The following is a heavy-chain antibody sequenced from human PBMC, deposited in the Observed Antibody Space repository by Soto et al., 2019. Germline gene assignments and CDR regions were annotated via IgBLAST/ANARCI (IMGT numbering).Heavy chain of an antibody. Sequence: GGSLRLSCAASGFTFSNNAMNWVRQAPGKGLEWVSGISGTGYGAYYADSVKGRFTISRDSSNNTLYLQMNSLRGEDTAVYYCARGSIAVAGTGREAFDIWGQGTMVTVSS. V-gene: IGHV3-23*01. CDR3: ARGSIAVAGTGREAFDI. CDR1: GFTFSNNA. D-gene: IGHD6-19*01. J-gene: IGHJ3*02. CDR2: ISGTGYGA.